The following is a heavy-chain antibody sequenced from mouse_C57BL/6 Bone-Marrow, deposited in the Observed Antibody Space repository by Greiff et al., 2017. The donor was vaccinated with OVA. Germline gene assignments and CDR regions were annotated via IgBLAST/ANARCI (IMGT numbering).Heavy chain of an antibody. CDR3: AGRWLPWYFGV. J-gene: IGHJ1*03. D-gene: IGHD2-3*01. CDR1: GFTFSDYG. CDR2: ISSGSSTI. Sequence: EVQLVESGGGLVKPGGSLKLSCAASGFTFSDYGMHWVRQAPEKGLEWVAYISSGSSTIYYADTVKGRFTISRDNAKNTLFLQMTSLRSEDTAMYYCAGRWLPWYFGVWGTGTTVTVSS. V-gene: IGHV5-17*01.